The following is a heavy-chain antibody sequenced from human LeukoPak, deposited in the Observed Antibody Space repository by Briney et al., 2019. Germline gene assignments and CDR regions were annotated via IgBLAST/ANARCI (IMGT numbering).Heavy chain of an antibody. CDR1: GRSISSYY. D-gene: IGHD5-24*01. Sequence: KTSDTLSLTCTVSGRSISSYYWRWIRQPPGKGLEWIGYIYYSGSTNHNPSLESRVTIPVDTSKHQFSLKLSSVTAADTAVYYCAREGGDGYNFLHDAFDIWGQGTMVTVS. CDR3: AREGGDGYNFLHDAFDI. CDR2: IYYSGST. J-gene: IGHJ3*02. V-gene: IGHV4-59*01.